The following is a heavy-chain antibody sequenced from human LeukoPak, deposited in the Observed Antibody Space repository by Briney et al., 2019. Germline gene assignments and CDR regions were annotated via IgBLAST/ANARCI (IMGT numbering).Heavy chain of an antibody. D-gene: IGHD2-2*01. V-gene: IGHV1-69*02. CDR1: GGTFSSYT. CDR2: IIPILGIA. Sequence: SVKVSCKASGGTFSSYTISWVRQAPGQELEWMGRIIPILGIANYAQKFQGRVTITADKSTSTAYMELSSLRSEDTAVYYCARGVGYCSSTSCYATNFDYWGQGTLVTVSS. J-gene: IGHJ4*02. CDR3: ARGVGYCSSTSCYATNFDY.